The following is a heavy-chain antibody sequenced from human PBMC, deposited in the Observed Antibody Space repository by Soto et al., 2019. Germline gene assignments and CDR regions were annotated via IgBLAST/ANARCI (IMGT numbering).Heavy chain of an antibody. V-gene: IGHV3-21*01. J-gene: IGHJ6*02. CDR3: ARNMLHSGVTYPYYYYYYAMDV. D-gene: IGHD2-15*01. CDR1: GFTFSTYS. Sequence: GGSLRLSCTASGFTFSTYSVNWVRQAPGKGLEWVSSISSSATYIYYADSVKGRFTISRDNAENSLSLQMNSLRVEATAVYFCARNMLHSGVTYPYYYYYYAMDVWGQGTTVTVTS. CDR2: ISSSATYI.